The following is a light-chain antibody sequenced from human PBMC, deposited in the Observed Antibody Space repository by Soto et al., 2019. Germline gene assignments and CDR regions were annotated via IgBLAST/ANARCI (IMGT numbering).Light chain of an antibody. CDR3: QQYSNYST. V-gene: IGKV1-5*01. CDR2: DAS. Sequence: DIQMTQSPSTLYASVGDRVTITCRASQTISSWLAWYRQKPGKAPDLLIYDASKLQSGVPASFSGSESGTEFTLNIASLQPDDFATYYCQQYSNYSTFGQGTKVEVK. J-gene: IGKJ1*01. CDR1: QTISSW.